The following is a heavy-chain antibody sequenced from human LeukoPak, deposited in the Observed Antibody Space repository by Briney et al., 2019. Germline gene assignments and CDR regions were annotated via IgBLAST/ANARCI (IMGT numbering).Heavy chain of an antibody. V-gene: IGHV4-59*01. CDR2: ISYSGST. Sequence: SETLSLTCTVSGGSINSYYWSWIRQPPGKGLEWIGYISYSGSTNYNPSLKSRVTISVDTSKNQFSLKLSSVTAADTAVYYCARDGCSSSSCLDYWGQGTLVTVSS. CDR1: GGSINSYY. J-gene: IGHJ4*02. CDR3: ARDGCSSSSCLDY. D-gene: IGHD6-6*01.